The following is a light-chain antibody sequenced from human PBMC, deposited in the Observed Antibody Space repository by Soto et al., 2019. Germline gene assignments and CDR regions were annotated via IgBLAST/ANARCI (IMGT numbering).Light chain of an antibody. V-gene: IGKV1-39*01. CDR2: TTS. CDR3: QHSYSSPT. CDR1: QNIFTY. Sequence: DIQMTQSPSTLSASVGDRVTITCRASQNIFTYLNWYQQRPGKAPNLLIYTTSNLQSGVPSRFSGSGSGTDFTLTISSLQPEDFATYYGQHSYSSPTFGRGTKVDI. J-gene: IGKJ2*01.